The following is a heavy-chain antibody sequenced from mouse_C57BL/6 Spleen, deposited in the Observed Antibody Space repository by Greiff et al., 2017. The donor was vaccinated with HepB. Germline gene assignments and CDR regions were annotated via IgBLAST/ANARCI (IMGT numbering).Heavy chain of an antibody. CDR2: ISYDRSN. J-gene: IGHJ3*01. Sequence: DVTLQESGPGLVKPSQSLSLTCSVTGYSITSGYYWNWIRQFPGNKLEWMGYISYDRSNNYNPSLKNRISITRDTSKNQFFLKLNSVTTEDTATYYCARGAGGFAYWGQGTLVTVSA. CDR1: GYSITSGYY. V-gene: IGHV3-6*01. CDR3: ARGAGGFAY.